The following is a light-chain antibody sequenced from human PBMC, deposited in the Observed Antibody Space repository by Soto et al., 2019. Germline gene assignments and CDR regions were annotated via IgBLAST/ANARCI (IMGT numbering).Light chain of an antibody. CDR1: QSAGNF. CDR3: QQHNQWPIT. V-gene: IGKV3-11*01. Sequence: IMLTPDAPTLSLSPGARATLYCRASQSAGNFLAWYQQKPGQAPRLLIYYISTRATGIPARFSGSESGTEFTLTLNSLQSEDSAVYYCQQHNQWPITFCQGTRLAIK. J-gene: IGKJ5*01. CDR2: YIS.